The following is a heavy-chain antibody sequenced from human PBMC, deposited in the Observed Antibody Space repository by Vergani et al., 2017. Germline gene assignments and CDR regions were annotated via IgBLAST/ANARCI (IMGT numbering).Heavy chain of an antibody. D-gene: IGHD1-26*01. CDR2: ISAYNGNT. J-gene: IGHJ4*02. V-gene: IGHV1-18*04. CDR3: AREPAVVGASKSHYFDY. Sequence: QVQLVQSGAEVKKPGASVKVSCKASGYTFSSYGISWVRQAPGQGLEGMGWISAYNGNTNYAQKVQGRVTMTTDTSTSTAYMELRSLRSDDTAVYYCAREPAVVGASKSHYFDYWGQGTLVTVSS. CDR1: GYTFSSYG.